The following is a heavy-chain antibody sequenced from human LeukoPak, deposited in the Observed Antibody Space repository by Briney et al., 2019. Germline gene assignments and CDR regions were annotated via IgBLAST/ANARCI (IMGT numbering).Heavy chain of an antibody. J-gene: IGHJ6*03. CDR3: AKGLEPIAVASYMDV. Sequence: SGGSLRLSCAASGFTFSSYSMNWVRQAPGKGLEWVSSISSSSSYIYYADSVKGRFTISRDNAKNSLYLQMNSLRAEDTALYYCAKGLEPIAVASYMDVWGKGTTVTISS. CDR1: GFTFSSYS. CDR2: ISSSSSYI. D-gene: IGHD6-19*01. V-gene: IGHV3-21*04.